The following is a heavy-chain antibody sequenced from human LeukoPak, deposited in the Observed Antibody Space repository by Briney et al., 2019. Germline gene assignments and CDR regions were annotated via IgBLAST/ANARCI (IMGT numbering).Heavy chain of an antibody. CDR3: ARERGGTYYDY. CDR1: GYSLTSHA. V-gene: IGHV1-3*04. CDR2: INTGNANT. J-gene: IGHJ4*02. Sequence: ASVKVFCKASGYSLTSHAIHWARQAPGQRLEWMGWINTGNANTKYSQKFQGRVTFTRDTSANTAYMELSSLRSEDTAVYYCARERGGTYYDYWGQGTLVIVSS. D-gene: IGHD1-26*01.